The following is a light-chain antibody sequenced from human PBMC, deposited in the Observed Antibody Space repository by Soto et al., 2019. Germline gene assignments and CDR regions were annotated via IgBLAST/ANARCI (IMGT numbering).Light chain of an antibody. Sequence: QSALTQPASVSGSPGQSITISCTGTSSDVGAYNSVSWYQQHPGKAPKLIIYDVSTRHSGISDRFSGSKSGNTASLTISGLQAEDESDYYCSSYTTSVTYVFGTGTKLTVL. J-gene: IGLJ1*01. CDR3: SSYTTSVTYV. V-gene: IGLV2-14*01. CDR2: DVS. CDR1: SSDVGAYNS.